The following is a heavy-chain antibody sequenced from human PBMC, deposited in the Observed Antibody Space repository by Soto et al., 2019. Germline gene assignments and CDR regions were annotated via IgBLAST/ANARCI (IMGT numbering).Heavy chain of an antibody. V-gene: IGHV1-69*06. Sequence: SVKVSCKASGGTFSSYAISWVRQAPGQGLEWMGGIIPIFGTANYAQKFQGRVTITADKSTSTAYMELSSLRSEDTAVYYCASDLSPGITGTTSSYGMDVWGQGTTVTVSS. D-gene: IGHD1-7*01. CDR2: IIPIFGTA. J-gene: IGHJ6*02. CDR3: ASDLSPGITGTTSSYGMDV. CDR1: GGTFSSYA.